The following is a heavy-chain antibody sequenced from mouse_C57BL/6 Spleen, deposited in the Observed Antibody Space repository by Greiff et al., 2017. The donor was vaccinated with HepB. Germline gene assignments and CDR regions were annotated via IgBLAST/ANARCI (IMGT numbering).Heavy chain of an antibody. V-gene: IGHV1-18*01. CDR2: INPNNGGT. J-gene: IGHJ4*01. Sequence: VQLQQSGPELVKPGASVKIPCKASGYTFTDYNMDWVKQSHGKSLEWIGDINPNNGGTIYNQKFKGKATLTVDKSSSTAYMELRSLTSEDTAVYYCARQEVPGSSFYYAMDYWGQGTSVTVSS. CDR1: GYTFTDYN. CDR3: ARQEVPGSSFYYAMDY. D-gene: IGHD1-1*01.